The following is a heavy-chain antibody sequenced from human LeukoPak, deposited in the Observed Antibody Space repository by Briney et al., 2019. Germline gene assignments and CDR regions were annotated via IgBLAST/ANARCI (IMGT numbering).Heavy chain of an antibody. CDR3: AGDPITRSWFDP. D-gene: IGHD3-10*01. V-gene: IGHV4-34*01. J-gene: IGHJ5*02. Sequence: PSETLSLTCAVYGGSFSGYYWSWIRQPPGKGLEWIGEINHSGSTNYNPSLKSRVTISVDTSKNQFSLKLSSVTAADTAVYYCAGDPITRSWFDPWGQGTLVTVSS. CDR1: GGSFSGYY. CDR2: INHSGST.